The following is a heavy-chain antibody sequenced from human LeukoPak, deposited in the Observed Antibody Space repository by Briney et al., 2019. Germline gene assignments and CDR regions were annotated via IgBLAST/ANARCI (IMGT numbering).Heavy chain of an antibody. CDR3: AKDLEKYSGSYLGAFDI. CDR2: ISGSGGNT. D-gene: IGHD1-26*01. V-gene: IGHV3-23*01. CDR1: EFSVGSNY. J-gene: IGHJ3*02. Sequence: PGGSLRLSCAASEFSVGSNYMTWVRQTPGKGLEWVSAISGSGGNTFYADSVKGRFTISRDNSKNTLWLQMNSLRAEDTAVYYCAKDLEKYSGSYLGAFDIWGQGTMVTVSS.